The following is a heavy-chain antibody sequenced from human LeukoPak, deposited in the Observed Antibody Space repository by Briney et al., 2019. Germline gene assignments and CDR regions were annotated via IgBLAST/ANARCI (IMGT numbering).Heavy chain of an antibody. Sequence: GRSLRLSCAASGFTFSSYVMHWVRQAPGKGLEWVAVISYDGSNKYYADSVKGRFTISRDNSKNTLYLQMNSLRAEDTAVYYCAKDRGRLRFLEWLSYFDYWGQGTLVTVSS. CDR1: GFTFSSYV. J-gene: IGHJ4*02. CDR3: AKDRGRLRFLEWLSYFDY. D-gene: IGHD3-3*01. CDR2: ISYDGSNK. V-gene: IGHV3-30*18.